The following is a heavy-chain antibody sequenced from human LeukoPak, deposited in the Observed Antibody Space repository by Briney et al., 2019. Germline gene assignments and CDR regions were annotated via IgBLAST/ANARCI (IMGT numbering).Heavy chain of an antibody. CDR1: GFTFSSYG. V-gene: IGHV3-30*03. Sequence: GGSLRLSCAASGFTFSSYGMHWVRQAPGKGLEWVAVISYDGSNKYYADSVKGRFTISRDDSNDTVFLQMSSLRPEDTAVYYCGGSGSYYTPSYYWGQGTLVTVSS. CDR3: GGSGSYYTPSYY. D-gene: IGHD3-10*01. CDR2: ISYDGSNK. J-gene: IGHJ4*02.